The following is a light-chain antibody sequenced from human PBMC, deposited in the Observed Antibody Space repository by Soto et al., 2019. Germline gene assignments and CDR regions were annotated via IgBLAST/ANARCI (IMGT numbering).Light chain of an antibody. V-gene: IGLV6-57*04. Sequence: NFMLTQPHSVSESPGKTVTISCTPSSVSMPNNYVQWYQQRPGSAPTTVIYENKLRPSGGPGRFSGSTDGSSNSASLTISGLQTEDEADYYCQSYDADFVIFGGGTKLTVL. CDR2: ENK. CDR1: SVSMPNNY. CDR3: QSYDADFVI. J-gene: IGLJ2*01.